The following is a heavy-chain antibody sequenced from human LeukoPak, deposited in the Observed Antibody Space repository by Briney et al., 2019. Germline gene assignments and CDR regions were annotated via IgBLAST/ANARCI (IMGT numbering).Heavy chain of an antibody. D-gene: IGHD2-2*01. CDR1: GFTFSNYA. J-gene: IGHJ4*02. CDR3: AKRPADVASLDY. Sequence: GGSLRLSCAASGFTFSNYAMSWVRQAPGKGLEWVSTVTSSGGSTYYSDSVKGRFTISRDNSKNTLYLQMNCLRVEDTAVYYCAKRPADVASLDYWGQGTLVTISS. V-gene: IGHV3-23*01. CDR2: VTSSGGST.